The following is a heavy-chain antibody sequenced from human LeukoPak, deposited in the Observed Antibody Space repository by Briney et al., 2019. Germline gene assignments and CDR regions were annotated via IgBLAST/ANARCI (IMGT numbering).Heavy chain of an antibody. V-gene: IGHV3-20*04. D-gene: IGHD6-19*01. J-gene: IGHJ5*02. CDR1: GFTFNDFA. Sequence: GGSLKLSCAPSGFTFNDFAMSWARQAPGRGLEWASGINWNGGSTGYADSVKGRFTISRDNAKNSLYLQMNSLRAEDTAVYYCARDAEWLVSNWFDPWGQGTLVTVSS. CDR3: ARDAEWLVSNWFDP. CDR2: INWNGGST.